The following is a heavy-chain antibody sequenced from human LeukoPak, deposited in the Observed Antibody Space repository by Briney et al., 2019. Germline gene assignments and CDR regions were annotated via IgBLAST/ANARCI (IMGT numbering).Heavy chain of an antibody. V-gene: IGHV4-34*01. Sequence: SETLSLTCAVYGGSFSGYYWSWIRQPPGKGLEWIGEINHRGSTNYNPSLESRVTISVDTSKNQFSLKLSSVTAADTAVYYCATSGYSYGSPFDYWGQGTLVTVSS. CDR1: GGSFSGYY. J-gene: IGHJ4*02. CDR2: INHRGST. CDR3: ATSGYSYGSPFDY. D-gene: IGHD5-18*01.